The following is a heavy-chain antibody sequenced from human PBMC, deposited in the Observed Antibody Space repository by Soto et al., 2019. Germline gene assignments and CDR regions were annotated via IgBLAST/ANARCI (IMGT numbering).Heavy chain of an antibody. D-gene: IGHD2-15*01. CDR1: GFTFSSSA. CDR3: AKRLSGSSPPTDY. V-gene: IGHV3-23*01. CDR2: ISGSGGST. Sequence: GGSLRLSCAASGFTFSSSAMNWVRQAPGKGLEWVSAISGSGGSTYYADSVKGRFTVSRDNSKNTLWLQLNSLRAEDTAIYYCAKRLSGSSPPTDYWGQGTRVTVSS. J-gene: IGHJ4*02.